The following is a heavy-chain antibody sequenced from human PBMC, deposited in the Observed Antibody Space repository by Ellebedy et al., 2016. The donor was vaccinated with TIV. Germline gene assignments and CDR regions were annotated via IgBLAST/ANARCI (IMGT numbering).Heavy chain of an antibody. CDR1: GGSISPYY. V-gene: IGHV4-59*01. CDR3: ASAPNQDFYDY. CDR2: TYYTGST. Sequence: MPSETLSLTCSVSGGSISPYYWSWIRQPPGRGLQWIGFTYYTGSTNYNPTLKLRVTISVDTSKNQVSLRLSSVTAADTAVYYCASAPNQDFYDYWGQGILVTVSS. J-gene: IGHJ4*02.